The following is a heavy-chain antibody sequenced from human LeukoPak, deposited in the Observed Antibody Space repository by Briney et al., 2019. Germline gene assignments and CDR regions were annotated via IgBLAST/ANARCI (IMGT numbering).Heavy chain of an antibody. J-gene: IGHJ4*02. CDR1: GYTFTGYY. CDR2: INPNSGGT. Sequence: ASVKVSCKASGYTFTGYYMHWVRQAPGQGLEWMGWINPNSGGTNYAQKFQGRVTMTRDTSISTAYMELSRLGSDDTAVYYCARDMYYYDSRDLSGDYWGQGTLVTVSS. D-gene: IGHD3-22*01. V-gene: IGHV1-2*02. CDR3: ARDMYYYDSRDLSGDY.